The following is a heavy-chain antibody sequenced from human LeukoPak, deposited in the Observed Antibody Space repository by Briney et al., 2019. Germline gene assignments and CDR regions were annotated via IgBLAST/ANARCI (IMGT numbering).Heavy chain of an antibody. CDR2: ISSDGSNI. V-gene: IGHV3-74*01. Sequence: PGGSLRLSCAASGFTFSRYWLHWVRQDPEKGLVWVSRISSDGSNIIYADSVKGRFTISRDNAKNTLYLEMNSLRVEDTAVYYCARDWGGYGPTSHDYWGQETLVTVSS. D-gene: IGHD3-16*01. CDR3: ARDWGGYGPTSHDY. CDR1: GFTFSRYW. J-gene: IGHJ4*02.